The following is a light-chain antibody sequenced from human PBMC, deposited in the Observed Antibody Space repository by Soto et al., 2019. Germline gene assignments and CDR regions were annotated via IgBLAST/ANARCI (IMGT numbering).Light chain of an antibody. CDR3: LQDYNYPWT. Sequence: AIQMTQSPSSLSASVGDRVTITCRASQGISNDLGWYQQKPGKAPKLLIYAASTLQTGVPLRFRGSGSGTDFTLTISSLQPEDFATYYCLQDYNYPWTFGQGTKVDIK. V-gene: IGKV1-6*01. CDR1: QGISND. J-gene: IGKJ1*01. CDR2: AAS.